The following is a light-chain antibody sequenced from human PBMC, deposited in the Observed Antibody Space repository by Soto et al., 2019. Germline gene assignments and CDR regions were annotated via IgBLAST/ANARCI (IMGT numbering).Light chain of an antibody. V-gene: IGKV3-20*01. CDR2: SAS. J-gene: IGKJ2*01. CDR3: QQYGSSPET. CDR1: QSVSSNY. Sequence: IVLTPSPGTPSLSPGEGAPLSCRASQSVSSNYLAWYQQKPGQAPRLLISSASDRATGIPDRFSGSQSGTDFTLTINKLEPEDFAVYYCQQYGSSPETFGQGTKVDIK.